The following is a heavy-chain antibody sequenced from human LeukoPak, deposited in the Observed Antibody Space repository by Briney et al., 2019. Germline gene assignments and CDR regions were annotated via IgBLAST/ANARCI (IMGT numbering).Heavy chain of an antibody. J-gene: IGHJ4*02. CDR1: GFTFSGYA. CDR2: ISGSGGST. Sequence: GGSLRLSCAASGFTFSGYAMSWVRQAPGKGLEWVSAISGSGGSTYYADSVKGRFTISRDDSKNTLYLQMNSLRAEDTAVYYCATRGGLLVRGAPLRSGYWGQGTLVTVSS. V-gene: IGHV3-23*01. CDR3: ATRGGLLVRGAPLRSGY. D-gene: IGHD3-10*01.